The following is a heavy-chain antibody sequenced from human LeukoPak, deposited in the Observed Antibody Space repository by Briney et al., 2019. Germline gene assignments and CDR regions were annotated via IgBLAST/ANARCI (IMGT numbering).Heavy chain of an antibody. CDR2: ISGSGGST. V-gene: IGHV3-23*01. D-gene: IGHD2-21*02. J-gene: IGHJ4*02. CDR3: AKDGYGDYPYFFDY. Sequence: GGSLRLSCAASGFTFSSYAMSWVRQAPGKGLEWVSPISGSGGSTYYADSVKGRFTISRDNSKNTLYLQVNSLRAEDTAVYYCAKDGYGDYPYFFDYWGQGTLVTVSS. CDR1: GFTFSSYA.